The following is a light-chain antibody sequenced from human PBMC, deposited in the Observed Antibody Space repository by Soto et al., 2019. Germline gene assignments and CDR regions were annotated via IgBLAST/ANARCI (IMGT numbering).Light chain of an antibody. CDR2: GNS. CDR1: SSNIGAGYD. CDR3: QSYDSSLSGWV. Sequence: QSVLTQPPSVSGAPGQRVTISCTWSSSNIGAGYDVHWYQQLPGTAPKLLIYGNSNRPSGVPDRFSGSKSGTSASLAINGLRAEDEAEYYCQSYDSSLSGWVFGGGTKLTVL. J-gene: IGLJ3*02. V-gene: IGLV1-40*01.